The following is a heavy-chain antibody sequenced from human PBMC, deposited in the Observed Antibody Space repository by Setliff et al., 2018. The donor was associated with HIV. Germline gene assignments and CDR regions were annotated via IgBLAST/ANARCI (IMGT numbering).Heavy chain of an antibody. J-gene: IGHJ6*03. CDR2: INVNNDAT. CDR1: GYTFTSPY. Sequence: ASVKVSCKASGYTFTSPYIHWVRQAPGQGLEWMGWINVNNDATNYAQKFQGRVSMTRDTSISTAYMELRSLTSDDTAVYYCARGGSSSRYYYYYMDVWGKGTTVTVSS. D-gene: IGHD6-6*01. CDR3: ARGGSSSRYYYYYMDV. V-gene: IGHV1-2*02.